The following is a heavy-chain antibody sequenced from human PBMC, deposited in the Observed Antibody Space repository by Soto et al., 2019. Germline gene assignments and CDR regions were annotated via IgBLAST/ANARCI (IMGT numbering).Heavy chain of an antibody. J-gene: IGHJ6*02. D-gene: IGHD3-10*01. CDR1: GGSFSGYY. CDR2: INHSGST. V-gene: IGHV4-34*01. CDR3: ARNPSLWFGELLSFGYYYYGMDV. Sequence: SETLSLTCAVYGGSFSGYYWSWIRQPPGKGLEWIGEINHSGSTNYNPSLKSRVTISVDTSKNQFSLKLSSVTAADTAVYYCARNPSLWFGELLSFGYYYYGMDVWGQGTTV.